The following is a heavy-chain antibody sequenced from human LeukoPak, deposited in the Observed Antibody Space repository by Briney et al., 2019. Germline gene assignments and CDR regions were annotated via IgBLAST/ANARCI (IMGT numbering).Heavy chain of an antibody. CDR2: IYSGGSP. V-gene: IGHV3-66*01. CDR1: GFSVTNNY. D-gene: IGHD1-7*01. Sequence: PGGSLRLSRAVSGFSVTNNYMSWVRQAPGKGLEGGSVIYSGGSPYYADSVKGRFTISRDSSKNTVYLQMNSLRAEDTAVYHCARGGPFTGPISTPRASDYWGQGILVTVSS. CDR3: ARGGPFTGPISTPRASDY. J-gene: IGHJ4*02.